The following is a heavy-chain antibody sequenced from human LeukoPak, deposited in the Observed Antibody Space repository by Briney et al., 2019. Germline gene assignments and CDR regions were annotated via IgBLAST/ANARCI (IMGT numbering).Heavy chain of an antibody. CDR1: GGSISSGDYY. V-gene: IGHV4-30-4*01. CDR2: IYYSGST. D-gene: IGHD4-23*01. J-gene: IGHJ4*02. Sequence: SQTLSLTCTVSGGSISSGDYYWSWIRQPPGKGLEWIGYIYYSGSTYYNPSPKSRVTISVDTSKNQFSLKPSSVTAADTAVYYCARGPGDSTVVEDYWGQGTLVTVSS. CDR3: ARGPGDSTVVEDY.